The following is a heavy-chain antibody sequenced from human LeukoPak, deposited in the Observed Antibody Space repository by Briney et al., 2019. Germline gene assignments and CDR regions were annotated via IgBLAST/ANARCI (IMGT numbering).Heavy chain of an antibody. Sequence: GASVKVSCKASGYTFTSYAMHWVRQAPGQRLEWMGWINAGNGNTKYSQKFQGRVTITRDTSASTAYMELSSLRSEDTAVYYCARVDGDYVTFDYWGQGTQVTVSS. V-gene: IGHV1-3*01. CDR2: INAGNGNT. CDR3: ARVDGDYVTFDY. D-gene: IGHD4-17*01. J-gene: IGHJ4*02. CDR1: GYTFTSYA.